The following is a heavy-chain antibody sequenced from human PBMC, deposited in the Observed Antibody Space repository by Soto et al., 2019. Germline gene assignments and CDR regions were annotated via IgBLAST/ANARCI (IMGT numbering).Heavy chain of an antibody. CDR3: ARGPLQWLYFGDGTNYYYYGMDV. J-gene: IGHJ6*02. Sequence: QVQLQQWGAGLLKPSETLSLTCAVYGGSFSGYYWSWIRQPPGKGLEWIGEINHSGSTNYNPSLKSRVTISVDTSKNQFSLKLSSVTAADTAVNYCARGPLQWLYFGDGTNYYYYGMDVWGQGTTVTVSS. V-gene: IGHV4-34*01. CDR1: GGSFSGYY. D-gene: IGHD6-19*01. CDR2: INHSGST.